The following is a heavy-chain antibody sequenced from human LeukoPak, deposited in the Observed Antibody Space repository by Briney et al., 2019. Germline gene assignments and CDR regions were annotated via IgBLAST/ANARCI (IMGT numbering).Heavy chain of an antibody. D-gene: IGHD7-27*01. Sequence: GGSLRLSCAASGFTFSRYWMSWVRQAPGKGLEWVANIRQDGSEIYYVDSVKGRFTISRDSAKNSLYLQMNSLRAEDTAVYYCARLNWGVKLSGFDFWGQGTLVTVSS. V-gene: IGHV3-7*01. CDR3: ARLNWGVKLSGFDF. CDR2: IRQDGSEI. CDR1: GFTFSRYW. J-gene: IGHJ4*02.